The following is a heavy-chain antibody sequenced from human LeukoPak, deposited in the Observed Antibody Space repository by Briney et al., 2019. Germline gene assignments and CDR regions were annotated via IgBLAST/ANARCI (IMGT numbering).Heavy chain of an antibody. V-gene: IGHV3-72*01. CDR1: GFIFSDHY. D-gene: IGHD1-1*01. J-gene: IGHJ4*02. Sequence: PGRSLRLSCAVSGFIFSDHYMDWVRQAPGKWLEWVARSRIKADGYITQYAASVQGRFTISRDESKGSLYLQMNSLKTEDTAVYYCVRGHNSFDYWGQGTLVTVFS. CDR2: SRIKADGYIT. CDR3: VRGHNSFDY.